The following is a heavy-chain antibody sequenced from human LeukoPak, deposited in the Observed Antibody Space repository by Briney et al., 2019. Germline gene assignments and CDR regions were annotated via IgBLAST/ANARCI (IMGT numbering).Heavy chain of an antibody. J-gene: IGHJ5*02. CDR3: ARDRAVTQDWVEFDP. D-gene: IGHD4-17*01. Sequence: GGSLRLSCAGSGFSVSNYYMSWVRQAPGKGLEWVSLIRDSGETFYADSVKGRFTISRDNSKNTMYLQMNRLRVEDTAVYFCARDRAVTQDWVEFDPWGQGSLVTVSS. V-gene: IGHV3-66*03. CDR2: IRDSGET. CDR1: GFSVSNYY.